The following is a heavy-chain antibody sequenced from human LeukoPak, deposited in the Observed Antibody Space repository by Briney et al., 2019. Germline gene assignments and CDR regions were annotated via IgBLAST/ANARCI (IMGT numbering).Heavy chain of an antibody. CDR1: GYTFSGYY. V-gene: IGHV1-2*02. D-gene: IGHD5-12*01. J-gene: IGHJ3*02. Sequence: ASVRVSCKSSGYTFSGYYMHWVRQAPGQGLEWTGWINPKSGDTNYAQKFQGRVTVTRDTSISTAYMELSRLRSDDTAVYYCARGRPLIGATHDAFDIWGQGTMVIVSS. CDR2: INPKSGDT. CDR3: ARGRPLIGATHDAFDI.